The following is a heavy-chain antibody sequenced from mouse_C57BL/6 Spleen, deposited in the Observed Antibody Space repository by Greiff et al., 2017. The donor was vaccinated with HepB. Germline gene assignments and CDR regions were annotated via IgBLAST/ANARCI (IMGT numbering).Heavy chain of an antibody. J-gene: IGHJ2*01. D-gene: IGHD3-3*01. CDR3: ARRVRGDYFDY. V-gene: IGHV5-17*01. CDR1: GFTFSDYG. Sequence: EVMLVESGGGLVKPGGSLKLSCAASGFTFSDYGMHWVRQAPEKGLEWVAYISSGSSTIYYADTVKGRFTISRDNAKNTMFLQMTMLRYEDTAMYYCARRVRGDYFDYWGQGTTLTVSS. CDR2: ISSGSSTI.